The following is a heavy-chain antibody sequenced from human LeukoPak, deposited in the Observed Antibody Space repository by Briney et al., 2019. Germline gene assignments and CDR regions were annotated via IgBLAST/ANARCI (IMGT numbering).Heavy chain of an antibody. CDR3: ARNGGDRVWFDP. D-gene: IGHD2-21*01. CDR1: GGSFSGYY. Sequence: SETLSLTCAVYGGSFSGYYWSWIRQPPGKGLEWIGEINHSGSTNYNPSLKSRVSISVDTSENQISLKLTSVAAADTAIYYCARNGGDRVWFDPWGQGTLVTVSS. CDR2: INHSGST. J-gene: IGHJ5*02. V-gene: IGHV4-34*01.